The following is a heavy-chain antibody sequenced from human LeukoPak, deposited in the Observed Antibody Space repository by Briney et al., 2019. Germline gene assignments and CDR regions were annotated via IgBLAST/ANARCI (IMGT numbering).Heavy chain of an antibody. V-gene: IGHV3-74*01. D-gene: IGHD3-10*01. J-gene: IGHJ2*01. CDR2: INPDGGRI. Sequence: GGSLRLSCAASGFTFSDYYTSWVRQAPGKGLVWVSRINPDGGRISYADSVQGRFTISRDNAKNTVYLQMNSLRAEDTAVYYCARVGTGSWYFDLWGRGTLVTFSS. CDR1: GFTFSDYY. CDR3: ARVGTGSWYFDL.